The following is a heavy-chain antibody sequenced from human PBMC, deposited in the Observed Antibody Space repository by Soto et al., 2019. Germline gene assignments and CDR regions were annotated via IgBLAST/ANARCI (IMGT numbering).Heavy chain of an antibody. D-gene: IGHD4-17*01. Sequence: GGSLRLSCAASGFTFSSYWMSWVRQAPGKGLEWVANIKQGGGEKYYADSVKGRFTISRDNAKNTLYLQMNSLRAEDTAVYYCAKVGTVITDAFDIWGQGTMVTVSS. J-gene: IGHJ3*02. CDR2: IKQGGGEK. CDR1: GFTFSSYW. V-gene: IGHV3-7*05. CDR3: AKVGTVITDAFDI.